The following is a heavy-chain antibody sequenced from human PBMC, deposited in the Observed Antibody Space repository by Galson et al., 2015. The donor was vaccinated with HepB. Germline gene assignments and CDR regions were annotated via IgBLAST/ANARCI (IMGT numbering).Heavy chain of an antibody. Sequence: PALVKPTQTLTLTCTFSGFSLSTSGVGVGWIRQPPGKALEWLALIYWDDDKRYSPSLKSRLTITKDTSKNQVVLTMTNMDPVDTATYYCAHRQGRITIFGVVIIEGAFDIWGQGTMVTVSS. CDR1: GFSLSTSGVG. J-gene: IGHJ3*02. V-gene: IGHV2-5*02. D-gene: IGHD3-3*01. CDR2: IYWDDDK. CDR3: AHRQGRITIFGVVIIEGAFDI.